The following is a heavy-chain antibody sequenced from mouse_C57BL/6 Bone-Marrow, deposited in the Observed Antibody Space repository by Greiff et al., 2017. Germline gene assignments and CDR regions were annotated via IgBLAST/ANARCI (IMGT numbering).Heavy chain of an antibody. J-gene: IGHJ2*01. D-gene: IGHD2-4*01. CDR2: ICSGGDYI. V-gene: IGHV5S21*01. CDR1: GFTFSSYA. Sequence: EVKVEESGEGLVKPGGSLKLSCAASGFTFSSYAMSWVRQTPEKRLEWVAYICSGGDYIYYADTVKGRFTISRDNARNTLYLQMISLKSEDTAMYYCARDDYGGLDYWGQGTTLTVSS. CDR3: ARDDYGGLDY.